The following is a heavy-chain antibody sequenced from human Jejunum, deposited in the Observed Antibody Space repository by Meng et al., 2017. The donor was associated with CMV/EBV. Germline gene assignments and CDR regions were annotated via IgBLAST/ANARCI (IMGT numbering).Heavy chain of an antibody. CDR3: AGGDGWHFDS. CDR1: GFTSRSYG. CDR2: IKQDGSER. Sequence: CAASGFTSRSYGMSWFRQAPGKGLEWVANIKQDGSERYYVDSVKGRFTISRDNAKNSVFLQMNSLRAEDTAVYYCAGGDGWHFDSWGQGTLVTVSS. D-gene: IGHD2-21*02. V-gene: IGHV3-7*01. J-gene: IGHJ4*02.